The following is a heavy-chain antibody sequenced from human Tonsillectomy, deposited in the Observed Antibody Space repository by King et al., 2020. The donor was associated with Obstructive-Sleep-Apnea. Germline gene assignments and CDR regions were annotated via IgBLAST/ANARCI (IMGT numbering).Heavy chain of an antibody. D-gene: IGHD2-21*01. CDR2: INPHDSHT. V-gene: IGHV5-10-1*01. J-gene: IGHJ3*02. Sequence: QLVQSGAEVKKPGESLTISCKASGYSFTSYWISWVRQMPGKGLEWMGRINPHDSHTKYSPSLQGHVSISVDKSSSTAYLQWSSLKDSDTAIYYCAIIASHDAFDIWGQETIVTVSS. CDR1: GYSFTSYW. CDR3: AIIASHDAFDI.